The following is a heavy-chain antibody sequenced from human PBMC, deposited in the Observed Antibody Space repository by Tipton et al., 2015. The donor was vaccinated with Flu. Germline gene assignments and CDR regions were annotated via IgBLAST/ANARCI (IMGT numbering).Heavy chain of an antibody. CDR3: ARDWRDIVLVPAALREGGCVAV. Sequence: QLVQSGAEVKKPGASVKVSCKASGYTFTGYYMHWVRQAPGQGLEWMGRVHPNSGGTNYAQKFQGRVTMTRDTSISTAYMELSRLRSVDTAVYYCARDWRDIVLVPAALREGGCVAVWGQGTTVPVSS. CDR1: GYTFTGYY. D-gene: IGHD2-2*01. CDR2: VHPNSGGT. J-gene: IGHJ6*02. V-gene: IGHV1-2*06.